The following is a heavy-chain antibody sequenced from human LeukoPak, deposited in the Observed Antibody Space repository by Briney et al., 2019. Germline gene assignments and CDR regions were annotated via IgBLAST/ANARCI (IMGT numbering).Heavy chain of an antibody. CDR2: IYYSGST. CDR1: GGSISSGGYF. Sequence: SETLSLTCTVSGGSISSGGYFWTWIRQQPGKGLEWIGYIYYSGSTYYNPSLKSQVTISVDTPKNQFSLKLTSVTAADTAVYYCARGVAAAGADYWGQGTLVTVSS. D-gene: IGHD6-13*01. J-gene: IGHJ4*02. CDR3: ARGVAAAGADY. V-gene: IGHV4-31*01.